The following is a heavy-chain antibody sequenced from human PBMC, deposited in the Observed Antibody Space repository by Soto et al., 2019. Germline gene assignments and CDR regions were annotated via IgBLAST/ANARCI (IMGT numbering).Heavy chain of an antibody. CDR3: AKDLEYYDSSGSFDY. D-gene: IGHD3-22*01. J-gene: IGHJ4*01. V-gene: IGHV3-30*18. CDR1: GFTFSSYG. CDR2: ISYDGSNK. Sequence: GGSLRLSCAASGFTFSSYGMHWVRQAPGKGLEWVAVISYDGSNKYYADSVKGRFTISRDNSKNTLYLQMNSLRAEDTAVYYCAKDLEYYDSSGSFDYRRHGTLVTVSS.